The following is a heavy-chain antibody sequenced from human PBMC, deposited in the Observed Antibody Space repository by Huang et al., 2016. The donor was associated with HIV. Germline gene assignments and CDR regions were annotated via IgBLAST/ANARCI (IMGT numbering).Heavy chain of an antibody. CDR3: ATKTAGMDI. V-gene: IGHV3-7*03. CDR2: IRQDESEK. CDR1: TFRFGAFW. D-gene: IGHD1-7*01. J-gene: IGHJ6*02. Sequence: VESGGRLVQPGGSIRLSCVGSTFRFGAFWMSWVRQAQGEGLEWVANIRQDESEKYYVDCVKGRFNISRDNAKKVVFLEMNNVRVEDTATYFCATKTAGMDIWGQGTTVTVS.